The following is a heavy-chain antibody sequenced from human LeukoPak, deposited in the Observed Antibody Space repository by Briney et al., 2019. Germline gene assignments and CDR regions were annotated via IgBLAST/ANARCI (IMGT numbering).Heavy chain of an antibody. J-gene: IGHJ4*02. D-gene: IGHD3-16*01. Sequence: PGGSLRLSCAACGFTFSNAWMHWVRQAPGKGREGVGRIKSKTNGGTTDYAATVKGRFTISREDSKNTLYLQMNSLKTEDTAVYYCTTIGGGVFDYWGQGTLVTVSS. CDR3: TTIGGGVFDY. CDR1: GFTFSNAW. V-gene: IGHV3-15*01. CDR2: IKSKTNGGTT.